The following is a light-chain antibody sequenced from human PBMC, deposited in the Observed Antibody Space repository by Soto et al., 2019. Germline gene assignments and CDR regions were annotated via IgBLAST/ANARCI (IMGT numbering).Light chain of an antibody. CDR3: MQAVQTPPT. J-gene: IGKJ2*01. Sequence: DIVMTQSPLSLPVTPGEPASISCRSSQSLLHSNGYNYLDWYLQKPGQSPQLLIYSGSNRASGVPDRVRGSGSGTDFTLKISRVEAEDVGTYYCMQAVQTPPTFGPGTKLEIK. CDR2: SGS. V-gene: IGKV2-28*01. CDR1: QSLLHSNGYNY.